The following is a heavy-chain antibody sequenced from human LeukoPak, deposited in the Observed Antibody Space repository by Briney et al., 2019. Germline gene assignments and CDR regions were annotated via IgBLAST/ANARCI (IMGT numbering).Heavy chain of an antibody. V-gene: IGHV3-30*02. D-gene: IGHD5-24*01. CDR2: IRNDGSNK. Sequence: TGGSLRLSCAASGFTFSIYGMHWVRQAPGKGLEWVTFIRNDGSNKYYADSVKGRFTISRDNSKNTLYLQMDSLRVEDTAVYYCGTGWAVDFWGQGTLVTVSS. J-gene: IGHJ4*02. CDR3: GTGWAVDF. CDR1: GFTFSIYG.